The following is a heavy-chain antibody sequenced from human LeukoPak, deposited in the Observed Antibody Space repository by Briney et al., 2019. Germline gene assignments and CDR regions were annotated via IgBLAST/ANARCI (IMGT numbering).Heavy chain of an antibody. Sequence: ASVKVSCKASGYTFTNYGISWVRQAPGQGLEWMGWISAYNGNTNYAQKLQGRVTMTTDTSTSTAYMELRSLRSDDTAVYYCARPRYDSSGYYGTNWFDPWGQGTLVTVSS. CDR1: GYTFTNYG. V-gene: IGHV1-18*01. CDR2: ISAYNGNT. J-gene: IGHJ5*02. D-gene: IGHD3-22*01. CDR3: ARPRYDSSGYYGTNWFDP.